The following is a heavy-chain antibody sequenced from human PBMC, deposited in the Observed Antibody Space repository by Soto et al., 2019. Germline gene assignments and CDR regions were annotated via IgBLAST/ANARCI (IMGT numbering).Heavy chain of an antibody. J-gene: IGHJ4*02. Sequence: SVKVSCKASGGTFSSYAISWVRQAPGQGLEWMGGIIPIFGTANYAQKFQGRVTITADESTSTAYMELSSLRSEDTAVYYCAREGRHKVVAAFDYWGQGTLVTVSS. CDR2: IIPIFGTA. V-gene: IGHV1-69*13. CDR3: AREGRHKVVAAFDY. D-gene: IGHD2-15*01. CDR1: GGTFSSYA.